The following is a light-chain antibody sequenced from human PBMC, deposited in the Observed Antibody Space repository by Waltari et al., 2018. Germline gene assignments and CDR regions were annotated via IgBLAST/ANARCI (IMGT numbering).Light chain of an antibody. CDR2: KRN. J-gene: IGLJ3*02. Sequence: QTVVTQEPSLSVSPGGTVTLTCALSSGSVSSTSYASWYQQTPGQAPRTLVEKRNNGASGVPDRFAGSILGNKAALTITGAQAEDESDYYCVLYMGSGIWVFGGGTKLTVL. V-gene: IGLV8-61*01. CDR3: VLYMGSGIWV. CDR1: SGSVSSTSY.